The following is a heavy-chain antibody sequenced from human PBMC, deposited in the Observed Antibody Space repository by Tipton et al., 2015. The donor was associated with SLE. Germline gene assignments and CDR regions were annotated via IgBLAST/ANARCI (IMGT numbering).Heavy chain of an antibody. Sequence: SLRLSCAASGFTFSTYAMHWVRQAPGKGLEWVAVISYDGSNKYYADSVKGRFTISRDNSKNTLFLQMISLRAEDTAVYYCAIELTGDLTFGYWGQGTLVTVSS. CDR3: AIELTGDLTFGY. CDR2: ISYDGSNK. J-gene: IGHJ4*02. D-gene: IGHD7-27*01. V-gene: IGHV3-30*04. CDR1: GFTFSTYA.